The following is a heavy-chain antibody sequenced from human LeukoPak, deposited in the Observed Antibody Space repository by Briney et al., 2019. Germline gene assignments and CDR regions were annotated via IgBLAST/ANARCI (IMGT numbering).Heavy chain of an antibody. J-gene: IGHJ4*02. Sequence: GGSLRLSCAASRFTFSRYWMSWVRQAPGQGLEWVANIKQDGSEKYYVDSVKGRFTISRDNAKNSLYLQMNSLRAEDTAVYYCARADYGDYGAYWGQGTLVTVSS. D-gene: IGHD4-17*01. CDR2: IKQDGSEK. CDR3: ARADYGDYGAY. V-gene: IGHV3-7*05. CDR1: RFTFSRYW.